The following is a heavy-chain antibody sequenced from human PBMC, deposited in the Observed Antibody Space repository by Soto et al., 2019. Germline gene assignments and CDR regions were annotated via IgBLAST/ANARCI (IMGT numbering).Heavy chain of an antibody. CDR1: GHSLRSGGYY. CDR3: ARDWGSSGWPN. V-gene: IGHV4-31*03. CDR2: IYFTGTT. Sequence: SETLSLTCTVSGHSLRSGGYYWIWIRQHPGKGLEWVGYIYFTGTTLYNPSLKSRLAISVDTSKNQFSLKLTSVTAADTAVYYCARDWGSSGWPNWGQGVLVTVSS. D-gene: IGHD6-19*01. J-gene: IGHJ4*02.